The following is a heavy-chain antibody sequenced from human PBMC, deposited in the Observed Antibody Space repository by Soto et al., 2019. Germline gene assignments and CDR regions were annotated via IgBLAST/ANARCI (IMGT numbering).Heavy chain of an antibody. V-gene: IGHV3-30*18. Sequence: QVQLVESGGGVVQPGRSLRLSCAASGFTFSSYGMHWVRQAPGKGLEWVAVISYDGSNKYYADSVKGRFTISRDNSKNTLYLQMNSLRAEDTAVYYCAKESSWYSSSWYEPYYFAYWGQGTLVTVSS. J-gene: IGHJ4*02. CDR3: AKESSWYSSSWYEPYYFAY. CDR1: GFTFSSYG. D-gene: IGHD6-13*01. CDR2: ISYDGSNK.